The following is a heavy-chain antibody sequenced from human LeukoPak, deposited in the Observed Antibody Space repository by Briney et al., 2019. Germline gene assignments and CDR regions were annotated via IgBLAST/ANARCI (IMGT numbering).Heavy chain of an antibody. D-gene: IGHD1-26*01. V-gene: IGHV3-64*01. CDR1: GFTFSNYA. CDR3: AKSGMGYFDY. J-gene: IGHJ4*02. CDR2: ISSNGGST. Sequence: GGSLRLSCAASGFTFSNYAMHWVRQAPGKGLEYVSAISSNGGSTYHANSVKGRFTISRDNSKNTLYLQMNSLRAEDTAVYYCAKSGMGYFDYWGQGTLVTVSS.